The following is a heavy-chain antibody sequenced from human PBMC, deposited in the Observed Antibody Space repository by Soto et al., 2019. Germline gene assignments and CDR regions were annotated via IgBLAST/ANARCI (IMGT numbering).Heavy chain of an antibody. J-gene: IGHJ4*02. V-gene: IGHV3-23*01. CDR1: GFTFSSYA. CDR2: ISGSGGST. Sequence: EVQLLESGGGLVQPGGSLRLSCAASGFTFSSYAMSWVRQAPGKGLEWVSAISGSGGSTYYADSVKGRFTISRDNSKNTLDPQMNSLRAEDTAVYYYAKGIWLLPDYWGQGTLVTVSS. CDR3: AKGIWLLPDY. D-gene: IGHD5-18*01.